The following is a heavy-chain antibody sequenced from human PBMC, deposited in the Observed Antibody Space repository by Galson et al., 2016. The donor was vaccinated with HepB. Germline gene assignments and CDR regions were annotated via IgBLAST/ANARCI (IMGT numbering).Heavy chain of an antibody. J-gene: IGHJ5*02. D-gene: IGHD3-10*01. Sequence: SLRLSCAASGFTFSNYGMHWVRQAPGKGLEWVGVTSYDESDKYYRDSVKGRFTISRDNSKNTLYLQMNSLTAEDTAVYYCAKDQYGSGMEHFDPWGQGTLVIVSS. CDR3: AKDQYGSGMEHFDP. CDR2: TSYDESDK. V-gene: IGHV3-30*18. CDR1: GFTFSNYG.